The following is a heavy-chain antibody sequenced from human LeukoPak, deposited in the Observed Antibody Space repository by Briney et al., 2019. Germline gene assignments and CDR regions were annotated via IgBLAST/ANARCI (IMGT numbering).Heavy chain of an antibody. Sequence: TASETLSLTCTVSGGPISSDFWSWIRQPPGKGLEWLGYISYTAYTRYNPSLKSRVTISLDTSKNQFSLKLNSVTAADAAVYYCARGPGTSGLTYYFDSWGQGTLVSVSS. J-gene: IGHJ4*02. V-gene: IGHV4-59*01. CDR1: GGPISSDF. CDR3: ARGPGTSGLTYYFDS. CDR2: ISYTAYT. D-gene: IGHD1-26*01.